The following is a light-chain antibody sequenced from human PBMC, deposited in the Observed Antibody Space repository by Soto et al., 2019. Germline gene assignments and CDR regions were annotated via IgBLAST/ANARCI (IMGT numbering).Light chain of an antibody. V-gene: IGKV1-5*03. CDR2: KAS. Sequence: DIQMTQSPSFRSASVGDRVTITCRASQAISNYLNWYXXKQGKXPKLXIYKASTLKSGVPSRFSGSGSGTELTITISSLQPDDVETYYGQHYNSYSEAFGQGTKVDIK. J-gene: IGKJ1*01. CDR3: QHYNSYSEA. CDR1: QAISNY.